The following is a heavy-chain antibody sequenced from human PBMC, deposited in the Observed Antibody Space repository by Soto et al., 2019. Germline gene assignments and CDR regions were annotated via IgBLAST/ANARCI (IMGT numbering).Heavy chain of an antibody. J-gene: IGHJ5*01. CDR3: AKKPYGDSGWFDS. D-gene: IGHD4-17*01. Sequence: HPGGSLRLSCAASGFTLSTYAMSWVRQAPGKGLEWVSAISGSGANTYYADSVKGRFTISRDTSKNTLYLQMSSLRVEDTAVYYCAKKPYGDSGWFDSWGQGXRVTVYS. CDR1: GFTLSTYA. V-gene: IGHV3-23*01. CDR2: ISGSGANT.